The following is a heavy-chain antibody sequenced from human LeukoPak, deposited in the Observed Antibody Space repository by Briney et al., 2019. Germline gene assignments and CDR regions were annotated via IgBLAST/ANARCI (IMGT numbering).Heavy chain of an antibody. CDR2: ISGSGGST. J-gene: IGHJ6*03. CDR3: AKAAGTGRYYYYYMDV. Sequence: GGSLRLSCAASGFTFSSYAMSWVRQAPAKGLEWVSAISGSGGSTYYADSVKGRFTISRDNSKNTLYLQMNSLRAEDTAVYYCAKAAGTGRYYYYYMDVWGKGTTVTVSS. CDR1: GFTFSSYA. V-gene: IGHV3-23*01. D-gene: IGHD6-19*01.